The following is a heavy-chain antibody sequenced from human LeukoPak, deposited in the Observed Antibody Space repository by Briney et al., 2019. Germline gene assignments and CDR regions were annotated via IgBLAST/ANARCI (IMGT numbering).Heavy chain of an antibody. Sequence: PGRSLRLSCAASGFTFSSYAMHWVRQAPGKGLEWVAVISYDGSNKYYADSVKGRFTISRDNSKNTLYLQMNSLRAEDTAVYFCARGDSSSSPFDYWGQGTLVIVSS. J-gene: IGHJ4*02. D-gene: IGHD6-6*01. CDR2: ISYDGSNK. CDR3: ARGDSSSSPFDY. CDR1: GFTFSSYA. V-gene: IGHV3-30*04.